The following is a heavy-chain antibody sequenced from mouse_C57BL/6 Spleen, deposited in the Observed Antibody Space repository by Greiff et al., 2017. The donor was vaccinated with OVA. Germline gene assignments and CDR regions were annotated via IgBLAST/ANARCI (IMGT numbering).Heavy chain of an antibody. CDR1: GYTFTSYW. V-gene: IGHV1-50*01. CDR2: IDPSDSYT. CDR3: ARGITTG. J-gene: IGHJ3*01. Sequence: QVQLQQPGAELVKPGASVKLSCKASGYTFTSYWMQWVKQRPGQGLEWIGEIDPSDSYTNYNQKFKGKATLTVDTSSSTAYMQLSSLTSEDSAVYYCARGITTGWGQGTLVTVSA. D-gene: IGHD2-4*01.